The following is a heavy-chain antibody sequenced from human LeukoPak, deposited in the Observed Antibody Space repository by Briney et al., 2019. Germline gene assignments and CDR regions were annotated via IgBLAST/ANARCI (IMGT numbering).Heavy chain of an antibody. CDR1: GDSINSLDL. CDR2: INHSGST. J-gene: IGHJ4*02. D-gene: IGHD3-22*01. V-gene: IGHV4-4*02. Sequence: SGTLSLTCTVSGDSINSLDLWSWVRQPPGKGLEWIGEINHSGSTNYNPSLKSRVTISVDTSKNQFSLKLSSVTAADTAVYYCARGFNQLPLYDSSGFHYFDYWGQGTLVTVSS. CDR3: ARGFNQLPLYDSSGFHYFDY.